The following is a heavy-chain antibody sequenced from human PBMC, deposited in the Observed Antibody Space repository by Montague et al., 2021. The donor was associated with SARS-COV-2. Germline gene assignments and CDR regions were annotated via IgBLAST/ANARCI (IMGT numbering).Heavy chain of an antibody. CDR2: IDWDDDK. Sequence: PALVKPTQTLTLTCTFSGFSLSTSGMCVSWIRQPPGKALEWLALIDWDDDKYYSTSLKTRLTISKDTSKNQVVLTMTNMDPVDTATYYCATTIYDYVWGTRDEFDYWGQGTLVTVST. CDR3: ATTIYDYVWGTRDEFDY. D-gene: IGHD3-16*01. J-gene: IGHJ4*02. CDR1: GFSLSTSGMC. V-gene: IGHV2-70*01.